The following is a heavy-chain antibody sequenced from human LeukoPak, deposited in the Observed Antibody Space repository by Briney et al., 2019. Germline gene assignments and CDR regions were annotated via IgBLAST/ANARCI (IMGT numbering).Heavy chain of an antibody. D-gene: IGHD6-13*01. J-gene: IGHJ4*02. CDR2: IYYSGGT. V-gene: IGHV4-31*03. CDR3: ARTEIIAASGDYYFDY. Sequence: SETLSLTCTVSGGSISSGGYYWSWIRQHPGKGLERIVYIYYSGGTYYNPSLKSRVTISVDTSKNQFSLKLTSVTAADTAVYYCARTEIIAASGDYYFDYWGQGTLVTVSS. CDR1: GGSISSGGYY.